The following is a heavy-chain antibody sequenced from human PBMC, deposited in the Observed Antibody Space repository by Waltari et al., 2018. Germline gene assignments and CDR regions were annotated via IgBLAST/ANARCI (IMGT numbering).Heavy chain of an antibody. D-gene: IGHD4-17*01. V-gene: IGHV4-38-2*02. CDR2: IYHSGRT. Sequence: QVQLQESGPGLVKPSETLSLTCTVSGYSISSGYYWGWIRQPPGKGLEWIGSIYHSGRTYNDPSLKGRVTISVDTSKNQFSLKLSSVTAADTAVYYCATSHYGDYVGAFDYWGQGTLVTVSS. J-gene: IGHJ4*02. CDR3: ATSHYGDYVGAFDY. CDR1: GYSISSGYY.